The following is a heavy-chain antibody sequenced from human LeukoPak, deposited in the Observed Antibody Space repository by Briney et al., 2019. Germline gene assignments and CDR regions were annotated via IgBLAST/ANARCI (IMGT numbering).Heavy chain of an antibody. CDR3: ARVNDILTGYYMDV. D-gene: IGHD3-9*01. V-gene: IGHV3-21*01. Sequence: PGGSLRLSCAASGFTFGSYSMNWVRQAPGKGLEWVSSISSSSSYIYYADSVKGRFTISRDNAKNSLYLQMNSLRAEDTAVYYCARVNDILTGYYMDVWGKGTTVTVSS. J-gene: IGHJ6*03. CDR2: ISSSSSYI. CDR1: GFTFGSYS.